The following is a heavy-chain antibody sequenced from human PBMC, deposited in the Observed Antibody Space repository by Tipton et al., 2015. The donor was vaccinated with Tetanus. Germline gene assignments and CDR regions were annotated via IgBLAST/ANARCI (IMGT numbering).Heavy chain of an antibody. Sequence: TLSLTCAVYGGSFSGYYWSWIRQPPGKGLEWIGEINHSGSTNNNPSLKSRVTISVDTSKNQFSLKLSSVTAADTAVYYCARVAYDFWSGYSGYFDNWGQGTLVTVSS. V-gene: IGHV4-34*01. CDR2: INHSGST. D-gene: IGHD3-3*01. CDR1: GGSFSGYY. CDR3: ARVAYDFWSGYSGYFDN. J-gene: IGHJ4*02.